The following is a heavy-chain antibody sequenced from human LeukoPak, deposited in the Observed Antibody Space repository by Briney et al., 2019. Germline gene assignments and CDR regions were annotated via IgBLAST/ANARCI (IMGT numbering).Heavy chain of an antibody. D-gene: IGHD1-26*01. CDR1: GYTLTELS. J-gene: IGHJ4*02. CDR3: ATTRWELLRLDY. Sequence: AAVKVSCKVSGYTLTELSMHWVRQAPGKGLEWMGGFDPEDGETIYAQKFQGRVTMTEDTSTDTAYMELSSLRSEDTAVYYCATTRWELLRLDYWGQGTLVTVFS. CDR2: FDPEDGET. V-gene: IGHV1-24*01.